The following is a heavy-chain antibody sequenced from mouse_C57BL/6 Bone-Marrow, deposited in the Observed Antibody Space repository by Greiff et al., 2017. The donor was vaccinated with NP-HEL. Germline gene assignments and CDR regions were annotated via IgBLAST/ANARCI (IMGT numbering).Heavy chain of an antibody. CDR1: GFSLTSYG. Sequence: QVQLQQSGPGLVQPSQSLSITCTVSGFSLTSYGVHWVRQSPGKGLEWLGVIWRGGSTDYNAAFMSRLSITKDNSKSQVFFKMNSLQADDTAIYYCAKNVSPDSSGDDYFDYWGQGTTLTVSS. CDR2: IWRGGST. J-gene: IGHJ2*01. V-gene: IGHV2-5*01. D-gene: IGHD3-2*02. CDR3: AKNVSPDSSGDDYFDY.